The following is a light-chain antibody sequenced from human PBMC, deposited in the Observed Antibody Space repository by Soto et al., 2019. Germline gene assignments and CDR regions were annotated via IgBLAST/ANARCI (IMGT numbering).Light chain of an antibody. Sequence: DIVMTQTPLSLSVTPGQAASISCKSSQSLLYSDGKTYLYWYLXKQGQPPQLXIVEVSNRFSGVPDRFSGSGSGTDGTMKISRVETEDVGVYDCMQSIQLPITFGQGTRLEIK. CDR1: QSLLYSDGKTY. CDR2: EVS. J-gene: IGKJ5*01. CDR3: MQSIQLPIT. V-gene: IGKV2D-29*01.